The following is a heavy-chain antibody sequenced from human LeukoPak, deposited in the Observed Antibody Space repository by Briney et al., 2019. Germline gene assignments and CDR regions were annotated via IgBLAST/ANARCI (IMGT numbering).Heavy chain of an antibody. V-gene: IGHV3-74*01. J-gene: IGHJ4*02. D-gene: IGHD2/OR15-2a*01. Sequence: RSGGSLRLSCAASGNYWMHWVRQVPGKGLVWVSHINSDGSWTSYADSVKGRFTISKDNAKNTVYLQMYSLRAEDTAVYYCVSFYETYWGRGTLVTVSS. CDR3: VSFYETY. CDR2: INSDGSWT. CDR1: GNYW.